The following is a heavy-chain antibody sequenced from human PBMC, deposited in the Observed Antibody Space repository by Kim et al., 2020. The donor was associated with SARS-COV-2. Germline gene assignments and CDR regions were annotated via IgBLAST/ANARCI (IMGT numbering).Heavy chain of an antibody. CDR1: GGSISSHY. V-gene: IGHV4-59*11. CDR3: ARDPPGPAYSFDL. CDR2: IDYSGST. D-gene: IGHD3-16*01. J-gene: IGHJ3*01. Sequence: SETLSLTCIVSGGSISSHYWSWIRQPPGKALEWIGYIDYSGSTNSNPSLKSRVTISVDTSKNQFSLKLSSVTAADTAVYYCARDPPGPAYSFDLWGQGTTFIVSS.